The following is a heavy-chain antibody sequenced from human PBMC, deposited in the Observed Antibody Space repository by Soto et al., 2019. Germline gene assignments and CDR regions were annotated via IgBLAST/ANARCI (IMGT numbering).Heavy chain of an antibody. CDR3: ARGVWSGYYTSAFGI. J-gene: IGHJ3*02. CDR1: GYTFTSYA. D-gene: IGHD3-3*01. Sequence: ASVKVSCKASGYTFTSYAMHWVRQAPGQRLEWMGWINAGNGNTKYSQKFQGRVTITRDTSASTAYMELSSLRSEDTAVYYCARGVWSGYYTSAFGIWGQGTMVTVSS. V-gene: IGHV1-3*01. CDR2: INAGNGNT.